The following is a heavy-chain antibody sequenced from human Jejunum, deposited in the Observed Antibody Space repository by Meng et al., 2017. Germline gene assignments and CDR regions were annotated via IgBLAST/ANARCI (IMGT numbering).Heavy chain of an antibody. D-gene: IGHD2-2*01. CDR2: IYPTEST. V-gene: IGHV4-38-2*02. CDR1: GYSISVGYY. CDR3: GRSTTRQYFIDY. J-gene: IGHJ4*02. Sequence: SETLPLTCTVSGYSISVGYYWGWIRQSPGKGLEWIGSIYPTESTYYSPSLKSRLTISMDTSKNQFSLNLGSVTAADTAVYYCGRSTTRQYFIDYWGQGTLVTVSS.